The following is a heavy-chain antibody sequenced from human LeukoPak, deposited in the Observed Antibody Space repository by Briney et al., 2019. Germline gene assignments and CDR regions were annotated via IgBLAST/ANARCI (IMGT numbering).Heavy chain of an antibody. CDR3: ARETIGASNWYISGLDI. CDR2: MYTSGGT. V-gene: IGHV4-61*02. J-gene: IGHJ3*02. D-gene: IGHD6-13*01. CDR1: GGSISSGSYY. Sequence: SQTLSLTCTVSGGSISSGSYYWTWVRQPAGKGLEWIGRMYTSGGTYYNPSLESRVTMSLDTSKNQFSLHLSSVTAADTAIYYCARETIGASNWYISGLDIWGQGTMVTVSS.